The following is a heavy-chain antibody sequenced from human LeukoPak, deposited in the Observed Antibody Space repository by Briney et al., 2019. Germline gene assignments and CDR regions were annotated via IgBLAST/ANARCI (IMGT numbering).Heavy chain of an antibody. CDR1: GXTVSSNY. CDR3: ARVPTTVTTVYFDY. Sequence: GGSLRFSCAASGXTVSSNYMSWVRQAPGKGLEWVSVNYSGGITYYADSVKCRVTISRDNSKNTLYLQMNSLRAEDTAVYYCARVPTTVTTVYFDYWGQGTLVTVSS. D-gene: IGHD4-17*01. V-gene: IGHV3-53*01. J-gene: IGHJ4*02. CDR2: NYSGGIT.